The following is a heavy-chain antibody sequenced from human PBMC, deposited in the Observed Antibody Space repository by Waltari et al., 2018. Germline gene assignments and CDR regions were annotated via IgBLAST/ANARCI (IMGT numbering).Heavy chain of an antibody. CDR1: GFTFSLST. D-gene: IGHD6-25*01. CDR3: ARGMRSGSGYFYYYLDV. CDR2: ISFDGGQK. Sequence: QVQLVESGGGVVQPGRSLTVSCEASGFTFSLSTLPWVRQAPGKGLEWVAAISFDGGQKSYADSVRGRFTISRDNSKSTVNVEMNSLRPEDTAMYYCARGMRSGSGYFYYYLDVWGKGTTVTVSS. V-gene: IGHV3-30*17. J-gene: IGHJ6*03.